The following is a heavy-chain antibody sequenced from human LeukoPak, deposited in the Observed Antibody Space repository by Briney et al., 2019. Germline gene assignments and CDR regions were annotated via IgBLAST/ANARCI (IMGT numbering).Heavy chain of an antibody. CDR3: AKDGGYCSSTTCYAWDY. V-gene: IGHV3-23*01. Sequence: GGPLRLSCAASGFPLCSYAMLWVRQAPGEPLEWFLPFCDGGGSTYYADSVKGRFTISRDNSKNTLFLQMNSLRAEDTAVYYCAKDGGYCSSTTCYAWDYWGQGTLVTVSS. J-gene: IGHJ4*02. CDR1: GFPLCSYA. D-gene: IGHD2-2*01. CDR2: FCDGGGST.